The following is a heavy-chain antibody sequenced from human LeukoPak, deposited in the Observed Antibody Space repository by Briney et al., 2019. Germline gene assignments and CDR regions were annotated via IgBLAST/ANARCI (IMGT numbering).Heavy chain of an antibody. Sequence: PSETLSLTCSVSGGSINGNYWTWIRQPPGKGLEWIGNIYDEGTTNYNPSLESRLTMSIDTSASHLSLTLRSVTAADTAVYYCARVFRGAVTANWFDLWGQGTLVSVSS. CDR1: GGSINGNY. CDR3: ARVFRGAVTANWFDL. CDR2: IYDEGTT. V-gene: IGHV4-59*01. J-gene: IGHJ5*02. D-gene: IGHD2-21*02.